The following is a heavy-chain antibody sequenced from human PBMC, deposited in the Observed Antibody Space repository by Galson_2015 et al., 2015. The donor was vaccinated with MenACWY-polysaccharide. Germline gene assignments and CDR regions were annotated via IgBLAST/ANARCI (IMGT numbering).Heavy chain of an antibody. D-gene: IGHD1-26*01. Sequence: SLRVSCAASGLTLSSHVMNWVRQAPGKGLEWVSTISSSGGTTYYADSVKGRFTISRDNSKNTLYLQMNSLRAEDTAVYYCAKDTGSSPNDFWGQGTLVTVSS. CDR3: AKDTGSSPNDF. V-gene: IGHV3-23*01. CDR2: ISSSGGTT. CDR1: GLTLSSHV. J-gene: IGHJ4*02.